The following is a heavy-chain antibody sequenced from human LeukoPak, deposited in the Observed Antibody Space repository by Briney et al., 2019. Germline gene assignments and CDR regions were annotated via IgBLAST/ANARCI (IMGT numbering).Heavy chain of an antibody. CDR2: ISWNSGSI. CDR3: ARDRTSGRDYYDSSGFYYFDY. J-gene: IGHJ4*02. Sequence: GGSLRLSCAASGFTFDDYAMHWVRQAPGKGLEWVSGISWNSGSIGYADSVKGRFTISRDNAKNSLYLQMNSLRAEDTAVYYCARDRTSGRDYYDSSGFYYFDYWGQGTLVTVSS. D-gene: IGHD3-22*01. CDR1: GFTFDDYA. V-gene: IGHV3-9*01.